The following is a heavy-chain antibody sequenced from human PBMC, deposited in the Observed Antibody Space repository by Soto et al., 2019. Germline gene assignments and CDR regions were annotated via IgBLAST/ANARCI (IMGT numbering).Heavy chain of an antibody. CDR3: ARASGYYGDWFDP. V-gene: IGHV4-31*03. CDR2: IYYRGST. J-gene: IGHJ5*02. D-gene: IGHD4-17*01. Sequence: QVQLQESGPGLVKPSQTLSLTCTVSGGSISSGGYYWSWIRQHPGKGLEWIGYIYYRGSTYYINYRGSTYYIKYSGSTYYNPSLKSRVTISVDTSKNPFSLKLTSLTAADTAVYYCARASGYYGDWFDPWGQGALVTVSS. CDR1: GGSISSGGYY.